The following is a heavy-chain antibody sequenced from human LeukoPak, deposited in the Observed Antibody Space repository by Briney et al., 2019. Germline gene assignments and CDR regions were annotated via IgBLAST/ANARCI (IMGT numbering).Heavy chain of an antibody. CDR1: GGTFGSYV. CDR2: IIPIFGTA. CDR3: AKEGDTALVTGYFDL. Sequence: SVKVSCKASGGTFGSYVISWVRQAPGQGLEWMGGIIPIFGTAHYSQKFQGRLTITADESTSTVYMEMSSLRSEDTAMYYCAKEGDTALVTGYFDLWGRGTLVTVSS. D-gene: IGHD5-18*01. J-gene: IGHJ2*01. V-gene: IGHV1-69*13.